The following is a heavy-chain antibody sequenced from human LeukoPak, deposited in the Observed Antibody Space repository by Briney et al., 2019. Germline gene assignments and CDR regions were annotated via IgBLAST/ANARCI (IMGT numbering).Heavy chain of an antibody. V-gene: IGHV3-7*01. CDR2: IKQDGSEK. CDR3: ARLYGDYYFDY. D-gene: IGHD4-17*01. CDR1: GFTFSSYW. J-gene: IGHJ4*02. Sequence: AGGSLRLSCAASGFTFSSYWMSWVRQAPGKGLEWVANIKQDGSEKYYVDSVKGRFTISRDNAKNSLYLQMNSLKAEDTAVYYCARLYGDYYFDYWGQGTLVTVSS.